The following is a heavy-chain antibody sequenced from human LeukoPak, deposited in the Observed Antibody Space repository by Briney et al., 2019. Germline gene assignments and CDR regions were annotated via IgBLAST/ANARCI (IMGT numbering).Heavy chain of an antibody. J-gene: IGHJ4*02. Sequence: GASVKVSCKASGYTFTGYYMHWVRQAPGQGLEWMGWINPNSGGTNYAQKFQGRVTMTRDTSISTAYMELSRLRSDDTAVYYCARDPGPVLTDYFDYWGQGTLVTVSS. CDR3: ARDPGPVLTDYFDY. CDR1: GYTFTGYY. D-gene: IGHD4-23*01. CDR2: INPNSGGT. V-gene: IGHV1-2*02.